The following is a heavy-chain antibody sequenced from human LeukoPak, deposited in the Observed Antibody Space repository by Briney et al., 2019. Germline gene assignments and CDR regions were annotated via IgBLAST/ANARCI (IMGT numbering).Heavy chain of an antibody. CDR1: GYTFTGYY. V-gene: IGHV1-2*02. D-gene: IGHD6-19*01. CDR3: ARDRGIAVAH. J-gene: IGHJ4*02. CDR2: INPNSGGT. Sequence: ASVKVSCKASGYTFTGYYMHWVRQAPGQGLEWMGWINPNSGGTNYAQKFQGRVTMTRDTSISTACMELSRLRSDDTAVYYCARDRGIAVAHWGQGTLVTVSS.